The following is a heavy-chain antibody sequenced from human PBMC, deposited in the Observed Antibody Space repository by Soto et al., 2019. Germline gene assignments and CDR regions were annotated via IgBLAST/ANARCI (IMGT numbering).Heavy chain of an antibody. D-gene: IGHD3-22*01. CDR1: GDSVSSNSAA. J-gene: IGHJ4*02. V-gene: IGHV6-1*01. CDR2: TYYRSKWYN. Sequence: SQTLSLTCAISGDSVSSNSAAWNWKRQSPSRGLEWLGRTYYRSKWYNDYAVSVKSRITINPDTSKNQFSLQLNSVTPEDTAVYYCAKAYYDSSGFFDYWGQGTLVTVSS. CDR3: AKAYYDSSGFFDY.